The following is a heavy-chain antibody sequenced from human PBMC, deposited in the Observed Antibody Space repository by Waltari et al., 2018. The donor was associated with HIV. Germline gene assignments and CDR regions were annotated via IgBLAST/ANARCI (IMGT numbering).Heavy chain of an antibody. Sequence: EVQLVESGGGLVQPGGSLRLSCAASGFSVGDSYMSWFRMVPGKGLQWVSVLYNEGRTQYIDSVKGRLTIFRDNSKNALYLQMNSLRVDDTAVYYCARMKRSYGSGQARYFYFGMDVWGQGTTVIVSS. CDR1: GFSVGDSY. CDR3: ARMKRSYGSGQARYFYFGMDV. J-gene: IGHJ6*02. CDR2: LYNEGRT. V-gene: IGHV3-53*01. D-gene: IGHD3-10*01.